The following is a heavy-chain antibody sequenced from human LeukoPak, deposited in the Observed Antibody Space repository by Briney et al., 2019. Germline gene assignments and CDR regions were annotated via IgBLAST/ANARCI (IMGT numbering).Heavy chain of an antibody. J-gene: IGHJ6*02. CDR1: GFTFSSYE. Sequence: GGSLRLSCAASGFTFSSYEMNWVRQAPGKGLELVSYISSSGSTIYYADSVKGRFTISRDNAKNSLYLQMNSLRAEDTAVYYCAREVRYQLLELYYYYGMDVWGQGTLVTVSS. CDR3: AREVRYQLLELYYYYGMDV. D-gene: IGHD2-2*01. CDR2: ISSSGSTI. V-gene: IGHV3-48*03.